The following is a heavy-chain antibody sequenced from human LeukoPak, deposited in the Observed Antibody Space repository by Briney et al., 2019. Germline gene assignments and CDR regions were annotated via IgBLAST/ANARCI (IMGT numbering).Heavy chain of an antibody. V-gene: IGHV4-4*07. J-gene: IGHJ4*02. D-gene: IGHD3-22*01. CDR3: ARVGYYYDSSGYRTARFDY. Sequence: SETLSLTCSVSGDSSSIYYWSWIRQPAGKGLEWIGRIYTSGSTNYNPSLKSRVTISVDTSKNQFSLKLSSVTGADTAVYYCARVGYYYDSSGYRTARFDYWGQGTLVTVSS. CDR2: IYTSGST. CDR1: GDSSSIYY.